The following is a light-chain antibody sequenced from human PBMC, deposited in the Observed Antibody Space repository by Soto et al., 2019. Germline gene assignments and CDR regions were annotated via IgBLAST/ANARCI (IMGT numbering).Light chain of an antibody. Sequence: DIQMTQSPSTLSASVGDRVTITCRASQSINNYLAWYQQKPGKAPKLFIYKASTLESGDPSRFSGSGAGTEFTLSISSLQPDDFATYFCQQYESFPRTFGQGTKVEIK. CDR1: QSINNY. V-gene: IGKV1-5*03. CDR3: QQYESFPRT. CDR2: KAS. J-gene: IGKJ1*01.